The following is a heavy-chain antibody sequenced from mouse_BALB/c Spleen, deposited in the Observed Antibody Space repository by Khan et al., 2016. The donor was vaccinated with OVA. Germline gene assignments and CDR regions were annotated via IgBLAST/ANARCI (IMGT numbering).Heavy chain of an antibody. CDR1: GYTFTDYA. V-gene: IGHV1S137*01. D-gene: IGHD2-10*02. CDR2: ISTYSGNT. J-gene: IGHJ2*01. CDR3: ARSKCGNYELFDY. Sequence: QVQLKHSGPELVRPGVSVKISCKGSGYTFTDYAMHWVKQSHAKSLEWIGVISTYSGNTNYNQKFKGKATMTVDKSSSTAYMELARLTSEDSAIDYLARSKCGNYELFDYWGQGTTLTVSS.